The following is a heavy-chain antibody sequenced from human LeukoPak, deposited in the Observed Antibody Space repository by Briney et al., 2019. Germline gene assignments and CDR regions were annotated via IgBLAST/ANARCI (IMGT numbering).Heavy chain of an antibody. CDR1: GFNFDDYV. D-gene: IGHD5-18*01. V-gene: IGHV3-23*01. CDR2: ISGSGGST. CDR3: AKDKYAGYSYYFDY. J-gene: IGHJ4*02. Sequence: GGSLRLSCAASGFNFDDYVMNWVRQAPGKGLEWVSTISGSGGSTYYADSVKGRFTISRDNSKNTLYLQMNSLRAEDTAVYYCAKDKYAGYSYYFDYWGQGTLVTVSS.